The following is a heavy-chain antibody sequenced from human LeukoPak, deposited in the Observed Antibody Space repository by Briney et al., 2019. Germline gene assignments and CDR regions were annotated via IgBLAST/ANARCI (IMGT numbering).Heavy chain of an antibody. J-gene: IGHJ4*02. D-gene: IGHD3-10*01. Sequence: SVKVSCKASGGTFSSYAISWVRQAPGQGLEWMGRISPIFGTANYAQKFQGRVTITTDESTSTAYMELSSLSSEDTAVYYCARDYYGSGSYSSWYFDYWGQGTLVTVSS. CDR1: GGTFSSYA. CDR3: ARDYYGSGSYSSWYFDY. V-gene: IGHV1-69*05. CDR2: ISPIFGTA.